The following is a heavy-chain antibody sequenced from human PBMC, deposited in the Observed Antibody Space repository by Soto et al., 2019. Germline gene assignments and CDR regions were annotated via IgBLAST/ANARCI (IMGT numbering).Heavy chain of an antibody. Sequence: QVQLQESGPGLVKPSETLSLTCTVSGGSISSYYWSWIRQPPGKGLEWIGYIYYNGSTNYNPYLKSRVTISVDTSKDHFSLKLGSVTAADTAVYYCARTDGGYDDYWGQGTLVTVSS. J-gene: IGHJ4*02. D-gene: IGHD5-12*01. CDR1: GGSISSYY. CDR3: ARTDGGYDDY. CDR2: IYYNGST. V-gene: IGHV4-59*01.